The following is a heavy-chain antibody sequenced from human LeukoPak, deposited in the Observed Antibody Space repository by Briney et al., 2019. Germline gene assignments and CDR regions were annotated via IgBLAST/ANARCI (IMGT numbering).Heavy chain of an antibody. J-gene: IGHJ4*02. Sequence: PGGSLRLSCAASGATLSTYAMNWVRQAPGKGLEWVSTISGSGDSTYYADSVTGRFTISRDNSKNTLYLQMNSLRAEDTAVYYCAKGVTGWYLPILDYWGQGTLVTVSS. V-gene: IGHV3-23*01. CDR2: ISGSGDST. D-gene: IGHD6-19*01. CDR3: AKGVTGWYLPILDY. CDR1: GATLSTYA.